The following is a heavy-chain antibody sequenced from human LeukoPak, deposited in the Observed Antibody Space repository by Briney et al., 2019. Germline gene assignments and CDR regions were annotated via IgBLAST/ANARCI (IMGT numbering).Heavy chain of an antibody. D-gene: IGHD3-10*01. V-gene: IGHV3-23*01. CDR1: GLTFSSYA. Sequence: PGGSLRLSCAASGLTFSSYAMSWVRQAPGKGLEWVSAISGSGGSTYYADSVKGRFTISRDNSKNTLYLQMNSLRAEDTAVYYCAKALGRGRGMDVWGKGTTVTVSS. CDR2: ISGSGGST. J-gene: IGHJ6*04. CDR3: AKALGRGRGMDV.